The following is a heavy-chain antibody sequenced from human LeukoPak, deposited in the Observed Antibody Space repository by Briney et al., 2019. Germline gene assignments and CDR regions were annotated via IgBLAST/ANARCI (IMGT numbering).Heavy chain of an antibody. Sequence: SQTLSLTCAVSGGSISSGGYSWGWIRQPPGKGLEWIGEINHSGSTNYNPSLKSRVTISVDTSKHQFSLKLSSVTAADTAVYYCASRGTQYYFDYWGQGTLVTVSS. J-gene: IGHJ4*02. CDR1: GGSISSGGYS. CDR2: INHSGST. D-gene: IGHD1-1*01. CDR3: ASRGTQYYFDY. V-gene: IGHV4-30-2*01.